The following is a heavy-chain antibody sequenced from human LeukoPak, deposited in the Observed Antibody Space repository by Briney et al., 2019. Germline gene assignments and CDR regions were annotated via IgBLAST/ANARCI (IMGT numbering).Heavy chain of an antibody. Sequence: ASVKVSCKASGYTFTSYGISWVRQAPGQGLEWMGWISAYNGNTNYAQRFQGRVTMTTDTSTSTVYMELSSLRSEDTAVYYCAREEERIAIFGVTNSRFDYWGQGTLVTVSS. J-gene: IGHJ4*02. CDR3: AREEERIAIFGVTNSRFDY. V-gene: IGHV1-18*01. CDR2: ISAYNGNT. CDR1: GYTFTSYG. D-gene: IGHD3-3*01.